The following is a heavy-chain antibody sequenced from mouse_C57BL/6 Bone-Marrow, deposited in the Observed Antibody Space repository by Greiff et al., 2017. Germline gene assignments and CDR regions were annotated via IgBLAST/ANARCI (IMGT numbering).Heavy chain of an antibody. Sequence: DVHLVESGGDLVKPGGSLKLSCAASGFTFSSYGMSWVRQTPDKRLEWVATISSGGSYNYYPDSVKGRFTISRDNAKNTLYLQMSSLKSEDTAMYYCARVGYGKGGYFDYWGQGTTLTVSS. V-gene: IGHV5-6*01. D-gene: IGHD2-1*01. J-gene: IGHJ2*01. CDR2: ISSGGSYN. CDR1: GFTFSSYG. CDR3: ARVGYGKGGYFDY.